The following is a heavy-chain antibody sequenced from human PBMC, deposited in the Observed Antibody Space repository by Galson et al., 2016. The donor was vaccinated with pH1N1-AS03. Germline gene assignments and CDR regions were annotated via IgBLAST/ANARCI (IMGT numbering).Heavy chain of an antibody. CDR2: IYTGGDT. Sequence: SLRLSCAVSGLSVAKNYMSWVRQAPGKGLEWVSSIYTGGDTFYTDSLRGRFTISSDDSKNTLYLQMNSLRAAETAMYYCSRVYSLTYSDGCVPFDYWGQRTLVTVSS. CDR3: SRVYSLTYSDGCVPFDY. J-gene: IGHJ4*02. CDR1: GLSVAKNY. V-gene: IGHV3-53*01. D-gene: IGHD5-24*01.